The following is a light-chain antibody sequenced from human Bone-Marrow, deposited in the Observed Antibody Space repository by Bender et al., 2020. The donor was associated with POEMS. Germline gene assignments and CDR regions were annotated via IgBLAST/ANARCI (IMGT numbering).Light chain of an antibody. J-gene: IGLJ2*01. CDR2: GNH. CDR1: SSNIGAGYD. V-gene: IGLV1-40*01. CDR3: QSHDTGLGGSV. Sequence: LTQPPSVSGAPGQRVTISCTGTSSNIGAGYDVHWYQYHPGTAPKLLIYGNHNRPSGVPNRFSGSKSGTSASLAITGLQAEDEADYYCQSHDTGLGGSVFGGGTRLTVL.